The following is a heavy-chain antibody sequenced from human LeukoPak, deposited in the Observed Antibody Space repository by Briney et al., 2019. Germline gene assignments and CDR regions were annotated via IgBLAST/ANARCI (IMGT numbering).Heavy chain of an antibody. Sequence: PGGSLRLSCAASGFTVSSNYMSWVRQAPGKGLEWVSVIYSGSSTYYADSVKGRFTISRDNSRNTLYLQMNSLRGEDTAVYYCARDSIAVVGTDYWGQGTLVTVSS. D-gene: IGHD6-19*01. CDR3: ARDSIAVVGTDY. CDR1: GFTVSSNY. V-gene: IGHV3-66*01. CDR2: IYSGSST. J-gene: IGHJ4*02.